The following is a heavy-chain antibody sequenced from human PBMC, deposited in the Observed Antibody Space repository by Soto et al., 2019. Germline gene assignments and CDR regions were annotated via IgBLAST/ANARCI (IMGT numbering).Heavy chain of an antibody. J-gene: IGHJ4*02. CDR3: AKERKEGTVSSFDY. CDR2: ISGSGGST. D-gene: IGHD1-26*01. V-gene: IGHV3-23*01. Sequence: GKGLEWVSAISGSGGSTYYADSVKGRFTISRDNSKNTLYLQMNSLRAEDTVVYYCAKERKEGTVSSFDYCCPGTPVTVSS.